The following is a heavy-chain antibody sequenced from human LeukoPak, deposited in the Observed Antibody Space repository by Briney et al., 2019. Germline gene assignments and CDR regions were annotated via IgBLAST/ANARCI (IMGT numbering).Heavy chain of an antibody. CDR2: ISGSGGST. J-gene: IGHJ4*02. V-gene: IGHV3-23*01. CDR3: AKEDDSSGYVDY. Sequence: GGSLRLSCAASGVTFSSYSMNWVRQAPGKGLEWVSAISGSGGSTYYADSVKGRFTISRDNSKNTLYLQMNSLRAEDTAVYYCAKEDDSSGYVDYWGQGTLVTVSS. D-gene: IGHD3-22*01. CDR1: GVTFSSYS.